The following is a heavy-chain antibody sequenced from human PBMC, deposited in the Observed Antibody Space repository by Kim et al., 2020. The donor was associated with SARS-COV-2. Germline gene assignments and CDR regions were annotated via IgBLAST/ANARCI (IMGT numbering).Heavy chain of an antibody. Sequence: GGSLRLSCAASGFTFSSYAMSWVRQAPGKGLEWVSAISGSGGSTYYADSVKGRFTISRDNSKNTLYLQMNSLRAEDTAVYYCAKIQDFWSGSYGMDVWGQGTTVTVSS. J-gene: IGHJ6*02. CDR2: ISGSGGST. D-gene: IGHD3-3*01. CDR3: AKIQDFWSGSYGMDV. CDR1: GFTFSSYA. V-gene: IGHV3-23*01.